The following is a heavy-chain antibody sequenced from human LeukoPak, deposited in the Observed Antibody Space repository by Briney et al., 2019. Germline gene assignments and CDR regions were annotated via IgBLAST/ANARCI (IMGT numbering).Heavy chain of an antibody. V-gene: IGHV4-34*01. J-gene: IGHJ5*02. CDR2: INHSGST. Sequence: NASETLSLTCAVYGGSFSGYYWSWIRQPPGKGLEWIGEINHSGSTNYNPSLKSRVTISVDTSKNQFSLKLSSVTAADTAVYYCARGCLQVWFDPWGQGTLVAVSS. CDR3: ARGCLQVWFDP. CDR1: GGSFSGYY.